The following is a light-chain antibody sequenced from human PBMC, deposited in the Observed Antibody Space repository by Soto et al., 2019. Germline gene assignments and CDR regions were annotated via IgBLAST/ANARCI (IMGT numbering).Light chain of an antibody. CDR3: QSYDSSLSGSV. J-gene: IGLJ3*02. CDR1: SSNIGAGYD. CDR2: GNS. Sequence: QSVLTQPPSVSGAPGQRVTISCTGSSSNIGAGYDVHWYQQLPGTAPKLLIYGNSNRPSGVPDRCSGSKSGTSASLAITGLQAEDAADYYCQSYDSSLSGSVFGGGTKLTVL. V-gene: IGLV1-40*01.